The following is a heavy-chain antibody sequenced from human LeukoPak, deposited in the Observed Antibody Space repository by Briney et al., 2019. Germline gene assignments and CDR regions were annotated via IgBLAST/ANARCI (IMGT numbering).Heavy chain of an antibody. CDR1: GYTFTSYG. CDR3: ARDQYDYVGGSYRPYFDY. CDR2: ISPYNGNT. D-gene: IGHD3-16*02. Sequence: ASVKVSCKASGYTFTSYGISWVRQAPGQGLEWMGSISPYNGNTNYAERLQGRVIMTTDTSTRTAYMELRSLRSDDTAVFYCARDQYDYVGGSYRPYFDYWGQGTLVTVSS. V-gene: IGHV1-18*04. J-gene: IGHJ4*02.